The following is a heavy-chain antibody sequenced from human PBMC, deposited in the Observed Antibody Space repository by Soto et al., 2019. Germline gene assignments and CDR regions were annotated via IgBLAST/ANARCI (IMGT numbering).Heavy chain of an antibody. J-gene: IGHJ6*02. Sequence: GGSLRLSCAASGFTFSSYGMHWVRQAPGKGLEWVAVISYDGSNKYYADSVKGRFTISRDNSKNTLYLQMNSLRAEDKAVYYGAKAPSGGYYYGMDVWGQGTIVTVSS. D-gene: IGHD1-26*01. CDR3: AKAPSGGYYYGMDV. V-gene: IGHV3-30*18. CDR2: ISYDGSNK. CDR1: GFTFSSYG.